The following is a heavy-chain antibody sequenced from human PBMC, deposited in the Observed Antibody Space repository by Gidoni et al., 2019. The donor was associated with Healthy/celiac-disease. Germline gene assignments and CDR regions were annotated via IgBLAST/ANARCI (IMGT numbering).Heavy chain of an antibody. CDR3: ARVPYYYDSSGYRYYYGMDV. CDR2: MNPNSGNT. Sequence: GAEVKKPGASVQVSCKASGYTFTSYDINWVRQATGQGLEWMGWMNPNSGNTGYAQKFQGRVTMTRNTSISTAYMELSSLRSEDTAVYYCARVPYYYDSSGYRYYYGMDVWGQGTTVTVSS. J-gene: IGHJ6*02. V-gene: IGHV1-8*01. CDR1: GYTFTSYD. D-gene: IGHD3-22*01.